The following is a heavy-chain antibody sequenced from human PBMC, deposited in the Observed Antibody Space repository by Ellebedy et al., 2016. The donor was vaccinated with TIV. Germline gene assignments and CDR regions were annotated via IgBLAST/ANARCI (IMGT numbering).Heavy chain of an antibody. V-gene: IGHV3-23*01. CDR3: AKGLDGVPNYYFDY. D-gene: IGHD1-7*01. CDR2: ISGSGGST. CDR1: GFTFSSYA. Sequence: GESLKISCAASGFTFSSYAMSWVRQAPGKGLEWVSAISGSGGSTYYADSVKGRFTISRDNSKNTLYLQMNSLRAEDTAVYYCAKGLDGVPNYYFDYWGQGTLVTVSS. J-gene: IGHJ4*02.